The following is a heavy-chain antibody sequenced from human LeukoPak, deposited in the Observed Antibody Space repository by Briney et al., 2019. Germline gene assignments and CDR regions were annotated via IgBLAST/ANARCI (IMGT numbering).Heavy chain of an antibody. V-gene: IGHV3-21*01. CDR2: ISSSSSYI. Sequence: TGGSLRLSCAASGFTFSSYSMNWVRQAPGKGLEWVSSISSSSSYIYYADSVKGRFTISRDNAKNSLYLQMNSLRAEDTAVYYCASICSGGSCYVDYWGQGTLVTVSS. D-gene: IGHD2-15*01. CDR3: ASICSGGSCYVDY. J-gene: IGHJ4*02. CDR1: GFTFSSYS.